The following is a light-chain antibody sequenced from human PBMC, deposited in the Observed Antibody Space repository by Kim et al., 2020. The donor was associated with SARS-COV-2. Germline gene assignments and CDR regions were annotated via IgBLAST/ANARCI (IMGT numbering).Light chain of an antibody. Sequence: EIVLTQTPGTLSLSPGERATLSCRASQSVYSNFLAWYQHKPGQAPRLLFYGASTRATGVPDRFSGSGSGTDFTLTINRLEPEDFAVYYCQQYGSSPEKEWTFGRGTTVDIK. CDR2: GAS. CDR1: QSVYSNF. J-gene: IGKJ1*01. CDR3: QQYGSSPEKEWT. V-gene: IGKV3-20*01.